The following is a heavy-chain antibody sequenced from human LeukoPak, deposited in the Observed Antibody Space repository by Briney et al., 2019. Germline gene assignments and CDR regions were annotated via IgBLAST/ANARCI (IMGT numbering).Heavy chain of an antibody. V-gene: IGHV1-18*01. D-gene: IGHD3-22*01. Sequence: ASVKVSCKASGYTFTSYGISWVRQAPGQGLEWMGWISAYNGNTNYAQKLQGRVTMTTDTSTSTAYMELRSLRSDDTAVYYCARGLHYYDSSGSKDWGQGTLVTVSS. J-gene: IGHJ4*02. CDR1: GYTFTSYG. CDR3: ARGLHYYDSSGSKD. CDR2: ISAYNGNT.